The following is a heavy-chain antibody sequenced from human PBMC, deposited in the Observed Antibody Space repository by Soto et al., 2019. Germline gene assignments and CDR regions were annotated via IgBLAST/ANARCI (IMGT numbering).Heavy chain of an antibody. CDR3: ARPTSDRSVGSCFEH. V-gene: IGHV3-48*02. J-gene: IGHJ4*01. Sequence: GGSLRLSCAATGFTFSSYSMNWVRQTPGKGLEWLSYISTTSSTTYYADSVKGRFTISRDNARNSLYLQMNSLRDDDTAVYYCARPTSDRSVGSCFEHWGHVTLVTVSS. D-gene: IGHD2-15*01. CDR1: GFTFSSYS. CDR2: ISTTSSTT.